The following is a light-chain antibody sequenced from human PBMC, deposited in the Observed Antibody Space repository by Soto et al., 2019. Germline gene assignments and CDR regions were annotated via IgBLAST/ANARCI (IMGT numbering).Light chain of an antibody. J-gene: IGKJ4*01. Sequence: DSQMTQYPSTLSASVGDRVTITCRATQSISSWLAWYQQKPGKAPKLLISKASTLQSGVAPRFGGSGYGTEFTLTISSLQPDDFATYYCQQYERYPMTFGGGTKVEIK. CDR3: QQYERYPMT. V-gene: IGKV1-5*03. CDR2: KAS. CDR1: QSISSW.